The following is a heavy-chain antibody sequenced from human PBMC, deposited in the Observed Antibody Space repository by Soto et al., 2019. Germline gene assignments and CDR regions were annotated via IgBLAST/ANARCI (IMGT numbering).Heavy chain of an antibody. J-gene: IGHJ4*02. V-gene: IGHV4-34*01. CDR3: ARGSRALYGH. CDR2: INHSGST. Sequence: QVQLQQWGAGLLKPSETLSLTCAVYGGSFSGYYWTWIRQPPGKGLEWIGEINHSGSTNYNPSLKSRVTISVDTSKNQFSLKLSSVTAADTAVYYCARGSRALYGHWGQGTLVTVSS. D-gene: IGHD4-17*01. CDR1: GGSFSGYY.